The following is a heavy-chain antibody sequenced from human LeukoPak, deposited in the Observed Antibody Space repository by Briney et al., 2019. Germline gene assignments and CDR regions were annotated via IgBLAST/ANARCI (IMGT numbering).Heavy chain of an antibody. V-gene: IGHV1-69*01. D-gene: IGHD4-11*01. J-gene: IGHJ4*02. CDR3: ARGVYLYSNPYYFDY. CDR2: IIPIFGTA. CDR1: GGTFSSYA. Sequence: SVKVSCKASGGTFSSYAISWVRQAPGQGLEWMGGIIPIFGTANYAQKFQGRVTITADESTSTAYMELSSLRSEDTAVYYCARGVYLYSNPYYFDYWGQGTLVTVSS.